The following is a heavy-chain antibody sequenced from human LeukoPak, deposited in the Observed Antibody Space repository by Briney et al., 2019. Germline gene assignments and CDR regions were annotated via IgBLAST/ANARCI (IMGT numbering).Heavy chain of an antibody. D-gene: IGHD3-22*01. V-gene: IGHV4-61*01. CDR2: IYYSGST. CDR3: ARWGHDNSGYHFDY. CDR1: GGSVSSGSYY. Sequence: SETLSLTCTVSGGSVSSGSYYWSWIRQPPGKGLEWIGYIYYSGSTNYNPSLKSRVTISVDTSKNQFSLKLSSVTAADTAVYYCARWGHDNSGYHFDYWGQGSLVTVSS. J-gene: IGHJ4*02.